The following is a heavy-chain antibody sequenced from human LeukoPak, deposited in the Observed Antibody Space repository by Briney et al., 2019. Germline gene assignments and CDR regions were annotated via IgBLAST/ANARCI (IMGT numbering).Heavy chain of an antibody. V-gene: IGHV1-69*05. J-gene: IGHJ4*02. CDR2: IIPIFGTA. CDR3: ARASYGSGSPFDY. CDR1: GGTFSSYA. D-gene: IGHD3-10*01. Sequence: GASVKVSCKASGGTFSSYAISWVRQAPGQGLEWMGRIIPIFGTANYAQKFQGRVTITTGESTSTAYMELSSLRSEDTAVYYCARASYGSGSPFDYWGQGTLVTVSS.